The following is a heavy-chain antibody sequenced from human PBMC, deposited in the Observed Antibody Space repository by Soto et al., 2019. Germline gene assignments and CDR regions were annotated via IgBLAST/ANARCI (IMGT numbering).Heavy chain of an antibody. Sequence: EVRLLESGGGLEQPGGSLRLSCVISGFTFDNYAMSWVRQAPGKGPEWVSAISGGGGGTYYADSVRGRFIISRDNSKNTVYLQVNGLRTEDTAVYYCAKDVHYDSSGGLDSWGQGTLVTVSS. CDR1: GFTFDNYA. CDR2: ISGGGGGT. D-gene: IGHD3-22*01. V-gene: IGHV3-23*01. CDR3: AKDVHYDSSGGLDS. J-gene: IGHJ4*02.